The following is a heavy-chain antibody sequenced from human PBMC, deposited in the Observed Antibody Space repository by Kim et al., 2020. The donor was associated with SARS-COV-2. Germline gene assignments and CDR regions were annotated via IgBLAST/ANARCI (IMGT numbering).Heavy chain of an antibody. V-gene: IGHV3-7*03. CDR1: GFTFGRYW. CDR2: IKQDGSQK. CDR3: ARTLTGTTESFEY. J-gene: IGHJ1*01. Sequence: GGSLRLSCAASGFTFGRYWMTWVRQAPGKGLEWVANIKQDGSQKYYVDSVKGRFTISRDDAKNSLYLQMNSLRAEDTAVYYCARTLTGTTESFEYWGQGT. D-gene: IGHD3-9*01.